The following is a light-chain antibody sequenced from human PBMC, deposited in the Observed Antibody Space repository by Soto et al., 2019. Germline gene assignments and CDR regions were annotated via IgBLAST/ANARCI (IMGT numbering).Light chain of an antibody. CDR2: EVS. CDR1: SSDVGGYNY. Sequence: QSVLTQPPSASGSPGQSVTISCIGTSSDVGGYNYVSWYQQHPGKAPKLMIYEVSKRPSGVPDRFSGSKSGNTASLTVSGLQAEDEADYYCSSYAGSSTFGVFGGGTKVTVL. V-gene: IGLV2-8*01. J-gene: IGLJ2*01. CDR3: SSYAGSSTFGV.